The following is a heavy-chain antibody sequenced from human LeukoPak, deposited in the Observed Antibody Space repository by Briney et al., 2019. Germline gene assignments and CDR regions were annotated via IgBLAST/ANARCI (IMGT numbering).Heavy chain of an antibody. D-gene: IGHD2-15*01. CDR3: ALRVGCSGGSCYSADAFDI. V-gene: IGHV4-39*01. CDR1: GGSISSSSYY. J-gene: IGHJ3*02. CDR2: IYYSGST. Sequence: SETLSLTCTVSGGSISSSSYYWGWIRQPPGKGLEWIGSIYYSGSTYYNPSLKSRVTISVDTSKNQFSLKLSSVTAADTAVCYCALRVGCSGGSCYSADAFDIWGQGTMVTVSS.